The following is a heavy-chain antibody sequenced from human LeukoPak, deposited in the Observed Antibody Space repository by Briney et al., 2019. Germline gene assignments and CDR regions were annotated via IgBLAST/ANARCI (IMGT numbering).Heavy chain of an antibody. J-gene: IGHJ2*01. Sequence: GGSLRLSCAASGFTVSSNYMSWVRQAPGKGLEWVSSISSSSSYIYYADSVKGRFTISRDNAKNSLYLQMNSLRAEDTAVYYCARVTAKKTPLTTRLPPSFDLWGRGTLVTVSS. CDR2: ISSSSSYI. V-gene: IGHV3-21*01. D-gene: IGHD3-16*01. CDR1: GFTVSSNY. CDR3: ARVTAKKTPLTTRLPPSFDL.